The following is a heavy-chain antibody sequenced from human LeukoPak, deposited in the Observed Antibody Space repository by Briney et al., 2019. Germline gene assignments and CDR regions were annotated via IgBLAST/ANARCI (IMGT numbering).Heavy chain of an antibody. J-gene: IGHJ3*02. Sequence: PGGSLRLSCAASGFTFSSYSMNWVRQAPGKGLEWVSYISSSSSTIYYADSVKGRFTISRDNAKNSLYLQINSLRAEDTAVYYCASGVPGSSGFAGWFDIWGQGTMVTISS. V-gene: IGHV3-48*01. CDR2: ISSSSSTI. D-gene: IGHD6-19*01. CDR1: GFTFSSYS. CDR3: ASGVPGSSGFAGWFDI.